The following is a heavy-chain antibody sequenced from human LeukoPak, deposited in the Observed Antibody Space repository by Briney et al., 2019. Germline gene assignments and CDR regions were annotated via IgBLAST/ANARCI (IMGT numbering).Heavy chain of an antibody. V-gene: IGHV4-61*02. Sequence: SEPLSLTCSVSSGPISSGIYYWSWMRQPAGKGLEWIGRLYTSGRTNYNLSLKSRDTISVDTSKNQFSLTLSSVTAADTAVYSCARGHNDFWSGPSKFDAWGQGTLVTVS. J-gene: IGHJ5*02. CDR2: LYTSGRT. CDR1: SGPISSGIYY. D-gene: IGHD3-3*01. CDR3: ARGHNDFWSGPSKFDA.